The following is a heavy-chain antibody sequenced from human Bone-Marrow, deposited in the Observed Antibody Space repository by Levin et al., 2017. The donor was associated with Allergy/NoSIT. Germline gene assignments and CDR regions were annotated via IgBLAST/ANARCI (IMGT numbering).Heavy chain of an antibody. CDR1: AFTFDSYS. D-gene: IGHD2-2*01. CDR3: SRDEGFCSSSTCYYYGMDV. Sequence: GGSLRLSCAASAFTFDSYSMTWVRQAPGKGLEWVSSISSSSSYINYADSVKGRFTVSRDNAKNSLYLQMNSLRVEDTAVYFCSRDEGFCSSSTCYYYGMDVWGQGTTVTVSS. J-gene: IGHJ6*02. CDR2: ISSSSSYI. V-gene: IGHV3-21*06.